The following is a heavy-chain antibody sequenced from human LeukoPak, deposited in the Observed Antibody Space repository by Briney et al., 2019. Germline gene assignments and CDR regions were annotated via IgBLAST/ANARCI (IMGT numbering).Heavy chain of an antibody. J-gene: IGHJ4*02. CDR2: IYYSGST. CDR1: GGSISSYY. D-gene: IGHD3-16*01. V-gene: IGHV4-59*01. CDR3: ARDRLTYYFDY. Sequence: SETLSLTRTVSGGSISSYYWSWIRQPPGKGLEWIGYIYYSGSTNYSPSLKSRVTISVDTSKNQFSLKLSSVTAADTAVYYCARDRLTYYFDYWGQGTLVTVSS.